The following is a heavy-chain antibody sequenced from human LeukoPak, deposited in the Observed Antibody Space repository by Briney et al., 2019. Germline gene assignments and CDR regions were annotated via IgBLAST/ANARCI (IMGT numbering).Heavy chain of an antibody. V-gene: IGHV3-21*06. CDR2: ITTSRDQ. Sequence: GGSLRLSCAASGFIFSDYSMGWLRQAPGKGLEWVSSITTSRDQYHADSVKGRFTVSRDNAKSSVYLQMDSLRADDTAVYYCARDSYCPNDVCYDYWGQGVLVTVS. J-gene: IGHJ4*02. CDR3: ARDSYCPNDVCYDY. CDR1: GFIFSDYS. D-gene: IGHD2-8*01.